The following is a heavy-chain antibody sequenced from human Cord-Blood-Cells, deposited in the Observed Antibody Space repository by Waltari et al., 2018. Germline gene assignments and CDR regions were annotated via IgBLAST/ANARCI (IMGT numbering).Heavy chain of an antibody. CDR2: INHSGST. Sequence: QVQLQQWGAGLLKPSETLSLTCAVYGGSFSGYYWSWIRQPPGTGLEWIGEINHSGSTNYNPSLKSRVTISVDTSKNQFSLKLSSVTAADTAVYYCARGGGYYDFWSGYQDWYFDLWGRGTLVTVSS. CDR1: GGSFSGYY. J-gene: IGHJ2*01. CDR3: ARGGGYYDFWSGYQDWYFDL. D-gene: IGHD3-3*01. V-gene: IGHV4-34*01.